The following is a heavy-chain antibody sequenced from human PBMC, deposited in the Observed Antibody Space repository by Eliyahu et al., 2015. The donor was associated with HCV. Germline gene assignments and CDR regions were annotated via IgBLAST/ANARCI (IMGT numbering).Heavy chain of an antibody. Sequence: QLQLQESGPGLVKPSETLSLTCTVSGGSISSSSYYWGWXRQPPGKGLEWIGSIYYSGSTYYNPSLKSRVTISVDTSKNQFSLKLSSVTAADTAVYYCARQPPRRDILTGYHPKPGTFDYWGQGTLVTVSS. CDR1: GGSISSSSYY. D-gene: IGHD3-9*01. CDR2: IYYSGST. CDR3: ARQPPRRDILTGYHPKPGTFDY. J-gene: IGHJ4*02. V-gene: IGHV4-39*01.